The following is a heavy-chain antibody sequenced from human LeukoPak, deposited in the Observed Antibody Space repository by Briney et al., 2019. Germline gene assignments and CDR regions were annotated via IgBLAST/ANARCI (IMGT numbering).Heavy chain of an antibody. J-gene: IGHJ4*02. Sequence: ASVKVSCKASGYTFTSYDINWVRQATGQGLEWMGWMNPNSGNTGYAQKFQGRVTMTTDTSTRTAYMELRSLRSDDTAVYYCARSHSGSYYGGDDYWGQGTLVTVSS. CDR2: MNPNSGNT. D-gene: IGHD1-26*01. V-gene: IGHV1-8*01. CDR3: ARSHSGSYYGGDDY. CDR1: GYTFTSYD.